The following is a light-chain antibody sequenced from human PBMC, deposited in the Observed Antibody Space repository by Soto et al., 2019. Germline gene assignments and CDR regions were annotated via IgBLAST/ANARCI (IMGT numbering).Light chain of an antibody. Sequence: EIVMTQSPATLSVSPGERATLSCRASQRIRTNLACYQQKPGQAPRLLIYDASTRATGIPARFSGSGSGTEFTLTISSLQSDDFAVYSCQQYKNWRFGGATNVESK. V-gene: IGKV3-15*01. CDR2: DAS. CDR3: QQYKNWR. CDR1: QRIRTN. J-gene: IGKJ4*01.